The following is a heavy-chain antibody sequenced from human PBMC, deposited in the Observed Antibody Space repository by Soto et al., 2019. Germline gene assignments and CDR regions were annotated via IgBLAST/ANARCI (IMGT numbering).Heavy chain of an antibody. Sequence: PGESLKISCKGSRYIFTNYWIGWVRQMPGKGLEWMGIIFPRDSDTRYSPSFQGHVTISADKSISTAYLQWTSLEASDTAMYYCARLGLGVELDYWGQGTLVTVSS. CDR2: IFPRDSDT. J-gene: IGHJ4*02. CDR1: RYIFTNYW. D-gene: IGHD3-16*01. V-gene: IGHV5-51*01. CDR3: ARLGLGVELDY.